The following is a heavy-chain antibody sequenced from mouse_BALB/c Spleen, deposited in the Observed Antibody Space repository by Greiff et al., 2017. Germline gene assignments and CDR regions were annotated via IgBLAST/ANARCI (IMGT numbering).Heavy chain of an antibody. CDR1: GYAFSSSW. D-gene: IGHD2-2*01. CDR3: ARSGGYDGGYFDV. CDR2: IYPGDGDT. V-gene: IGHV1-82*01. Sequence: QVQLKESGPELVKPGASVKISCKASGYAFSSSWMNWVKQRPGQGLEWIGRIYPGDGDTNYNGKFKGKATLTADKSSSTAYMQLSSLTSVDSAVYFCARSGGYDGGYFDVWGAGTTVTVSS. J-gene: IGHJ1*01.